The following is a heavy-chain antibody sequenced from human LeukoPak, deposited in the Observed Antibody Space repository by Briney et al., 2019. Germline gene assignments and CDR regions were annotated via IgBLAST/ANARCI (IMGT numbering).Heavy chain of an antibody. D-gene: IGHD3-22*01. CDR2: IIPIFGTA. V-gene: IGHV1-69*13. CDR1: GGTYSSYA. J-gene: IGHJ4*02. CDR3: ATSRNYYDSSGYFYSGSDFDY. Sequence: SVKVSCKASGGTYSSYAISWVRQAPGQGLEWMGGIIPIFGTANYAQKFQGRVTITADESTSTAYMELSSLRSEDTAVYYCATSRNYYDSSGYFYSGSDFDYWGQGTLVTVSS.